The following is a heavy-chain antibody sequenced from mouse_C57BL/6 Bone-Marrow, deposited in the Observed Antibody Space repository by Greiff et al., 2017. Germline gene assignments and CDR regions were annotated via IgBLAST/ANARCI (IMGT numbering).Heavy chain of an antibody. D-gene: IGHD1-1*01. J-gene: IGHJ4*01. CDR3: ARSRRLLLRYGAMDY. Sequence: EVQLQQSGPELVKPGASVKMSCKASGYTFTDYNMHWVKQSHGKSLEWIGYINPNNGGTSYNQKFKGKATLTVNKSSSTAYMELRSLTSEDSAFYYCARSRRLLLRYGAMDYWGQGTSVTVSS. CDR1: GYTFTDYN. CDR2: INPNNGGT. V-gene: IGHV1-22*01.